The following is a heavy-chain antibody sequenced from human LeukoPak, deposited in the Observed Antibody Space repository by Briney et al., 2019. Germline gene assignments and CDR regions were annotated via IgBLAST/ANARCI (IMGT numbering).Heavy chain of an antibody. D-gene: IGHD4-17*01. J-gene: IGHJ4*02. CDR2: IYWVDDK. V-gene: IGHV2-5*02. Sequence: ESGPTLVNPTQTLRLTCTFSGFSLSTSAAGVGWIRQPPGKALEWLALIYWVDDKSYIPSLKSRLTITKDTSKNQVVLTTTNMDPVDTATYYCAHDDYGDLIEYYFDYWGQGTLVTVSS. CDR1: GFSLSTSAAG. CDR3: AHDDYGDLIEYYFDY.